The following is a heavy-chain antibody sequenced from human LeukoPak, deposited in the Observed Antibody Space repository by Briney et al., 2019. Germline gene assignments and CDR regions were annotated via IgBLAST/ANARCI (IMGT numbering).Heavy chain of an antibody. CDR3: ARVGCSGGSCSLGFDY. CDR2: ISYSGST. Sequence: PSQTLSLTCTVSGGSISRGDYYWSWIRQHPGKGLEWIGDISYSGSTYYNPSLKSRVSVSVDTSKNQFSLKVTSVTAADTAVYYCARVGCSGGSCSLGFDYWGQGTLVTVSS. D-gene: IGHD2-15*01. J-gene: IGHJ4*02. V-gene: IGHV4-31*03. CDR1: GGSISRGDYY.